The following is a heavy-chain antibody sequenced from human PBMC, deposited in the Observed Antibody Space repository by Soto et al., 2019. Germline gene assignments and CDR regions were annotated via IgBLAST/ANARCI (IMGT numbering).Heavy chain of an antibody. Sequence: SGPTLVNPTETLTLTCTFSGFSLSTSGVGVGWIRQPPGKALEWLALISWNDDKRYSPSLKSRLTITKDTSKNQVVLTMTNMDPVDTATYYCAHSGAGYCSSTSCLYYFGYWGQGTLVTVSS. CDR1: GFSLSTSGVG. CDR3: AHSGAGYCSSTSCLYYFGY. V-gene: IGHV2-5*01. D-gene: IGHD2-2*01. J-gene: IGHJ4*02. CDR2: ISWNDDK.